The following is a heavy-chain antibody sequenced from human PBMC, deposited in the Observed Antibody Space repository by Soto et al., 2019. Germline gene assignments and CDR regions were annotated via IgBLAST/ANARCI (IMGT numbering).Heavy chain of an antibody. V-gene: IGHV2-5*02. D-gene: IGHD5-12*01. CDR1: GFSLSTSGVG. J-gene: IGHJ4*02. CDR3: AHVYGGYDNFHY. Sequence: QITLKESGPTLVKPTQTLTLTCTFSGFSLSTSGVGVGWIRQPPGKALEWLALIYWDDDKRYSPSLKSRLTITKDTSKNQVVLTMTTMDPVDTATYYCAHVYGGYDNFHYWGQGTLVTVSS. CDR2: IYWDDDK.